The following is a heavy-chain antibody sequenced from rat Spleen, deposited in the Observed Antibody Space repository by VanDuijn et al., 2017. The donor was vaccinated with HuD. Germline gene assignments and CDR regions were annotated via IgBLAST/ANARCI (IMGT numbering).Heavy chain of an antibody. CDR2: LWSGGNT. J-gene: IGHJ2*01. Sequence: QVQLKESGPGLVQPSETLSLTCTVSGFSLTSYNVHWVRQPPGKGLEWMGVLWSGGNTDYNSALKSRLSISRDTSKSQIFLKMNTLQTEDTAIYYCSRDRLGAGFDYWGQGVMVTVSS. D-gene: IGHD5-1*01. V-gene: IGHV2-45*01. CDR1: GFSLTSYN. CDR3: SRDRLGAGFDY.